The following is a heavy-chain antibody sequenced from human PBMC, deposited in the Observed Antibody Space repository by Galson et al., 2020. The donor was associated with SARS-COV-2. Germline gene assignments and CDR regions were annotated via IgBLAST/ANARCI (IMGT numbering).Heavy chain of an antibody. CDR3: ARALNGGADYFDTSGFCFDP. CDR2: IHYLGST. J-gene: IGHJ5*02. Sequence: SETLSLTCTVSGGSISGYYWTWIRQPPGKGLEFIGYIHYLGSTNYNPSLKSQVTISVEMSKNQFSLRLTSVTAADTAVYYCARALNGGADYFDTSGFCFDPWGQGTLVSVSS. D-gene: IGHD3-22*01. V-gene: IGHV4-59*01. CDR1: GGSISGYY.